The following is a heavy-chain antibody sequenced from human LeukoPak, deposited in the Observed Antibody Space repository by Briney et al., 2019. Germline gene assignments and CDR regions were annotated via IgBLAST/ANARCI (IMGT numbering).Heavy chain of an antibody. CDR2: ISSSSYI. D-gene: IGHD5-18*01. Sequence: GGSLRLSCAASGFTFSSYSMNWVRQAPGKGLEWVSSISSSSYIYYADSVKGRFTISRDNAKNSLYLQMNSLRAEDTAVYYCARDVPDTAMVTERYFDYWGQGTLVTVSS. V-gene: IGHV3-21*01. CDR3: ARDVPDTAMVTERYFDY. CDR1: GFTFSSYS. J-gene: IGHJ4*02.